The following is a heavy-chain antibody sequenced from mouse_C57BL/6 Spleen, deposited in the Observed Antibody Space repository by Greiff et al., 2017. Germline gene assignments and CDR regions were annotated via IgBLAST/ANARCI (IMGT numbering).Heavy chain of an antibody. Sequence: QVQLQQPGTELVKPGASVKLSCKASGYTFTSYWMHWVKQRPGQGLEWIGNINPSNGGTNYNEKFKNKATLTVDKSSSTAYMQLSSLTSEDSAVYYCARGGGLGDYFDYWGQGTTLTVSS. CDR1: GYTFTSYW. V-gene: IGHV1-53*01. J-gene: IGHJ2*01. D-gene: IGHD2-4*01. CDR2: INPSNGGT. CDR3: ARGGGLGDYFDY.